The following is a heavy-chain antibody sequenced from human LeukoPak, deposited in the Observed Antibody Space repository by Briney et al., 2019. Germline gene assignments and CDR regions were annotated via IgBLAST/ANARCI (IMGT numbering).Heavy chain of an antibody. J-gene: IGHJ4*02. D-gene: IGHD1-1*01. CDR3: ARETPDAYNFDY. Sequence: ASVNVSCKASGYTFTSYHLHWVRQAPGQGHEWMGIIYSSGDVRGHAQNFQGRVTMTRDTSTSTIYLELSSLESEDTAVYYCARETPDAYNFDYWGQGTLVTVSS. CDR1: GYTFTSYH. V-gene: IGHV1-46*01. CDR2: IYSSGDVR.